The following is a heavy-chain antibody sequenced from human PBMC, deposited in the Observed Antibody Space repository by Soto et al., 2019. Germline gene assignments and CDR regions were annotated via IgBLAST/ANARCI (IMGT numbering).Heavy chain of an antibody. D-gene: IGHD3-3*01. Sequence: SETLSLTCAVYGGSFSGYYWSWIRQPPGKGLEWIGEINHSGSTNYNPSLKSRVTISVDTSKNQFSLKLSSVTAADTAVYYCARGLPNYDFWRGYYSNLDYWGQGTLVTVSS. J-gene: IGHJ4*02. V-gene: IGHV4-34*01. CDR3: ARGLPNYDFWRGYYSNLDY. CDR2: INHSGST. CDR1: GGSFSGYY.